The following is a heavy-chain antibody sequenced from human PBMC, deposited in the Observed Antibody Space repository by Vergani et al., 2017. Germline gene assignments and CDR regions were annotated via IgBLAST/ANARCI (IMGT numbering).Heavy chain of an antibody. CDR3: ARHGAVAGTGGNFDY. J-gene: IGHJ4*02. CDR1: GGSFSGYY. D-gene: IGHD6-19*01. Sequence: QVQLQQWGAGLLKPSETLSLTCAVYGGSFSGYYWSWIRQPPGKGLGWLGEINHSGSTNYNPSLKSRVTISVDTSKNQFSLKLSSVTAADTAVYYCARHGAVAGTGGNFDYWGQGTLVTVSS. V-gene: IGHV4-34*01. CDR2: INHSGST.